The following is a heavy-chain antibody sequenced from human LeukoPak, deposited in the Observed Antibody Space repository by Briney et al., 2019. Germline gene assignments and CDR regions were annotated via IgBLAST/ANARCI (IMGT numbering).Heavy chain of an antibody. V-gene: IGHV3-30*18. J-gene: IGHJ6*03. CDR2: ISYDGSNK. D-gene: IGHD3-10*01. CDR1: GFTFSSYG. Sequence: PGRSLRLSCAASGFTFSSYGMHWVRQAPGKGLEWVAVISYDGSNKYYADSVKGRFTISRDNSKNTLYLQMNSLRAEDTAVYYCAKGGGGPYYYYYYMDVWGKGTTVTVSS. CDR3: AKGGGGPYYYYYYMDV.